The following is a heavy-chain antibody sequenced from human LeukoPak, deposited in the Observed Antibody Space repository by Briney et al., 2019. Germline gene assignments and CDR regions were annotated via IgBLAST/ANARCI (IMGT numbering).Heavy chain of an antibody. D-gene: IGHD5-24*01. CDR3: ARGRLQGWFDP. Sequence: RPSVKLSCNASGYTFTGYYMHWVRQPPGQGLEWMGWINANSGGTNYAQKFHGRVTMTRDTTISTAYMELSRLRSDDTAVYYCARGRLQGWFDPWGQGTLVTVSS. J-gene: IGHJ5*02. V-gene: IGHV1-2*02. CDR2: INANSGGT. CDR1: GYTFTGYY.